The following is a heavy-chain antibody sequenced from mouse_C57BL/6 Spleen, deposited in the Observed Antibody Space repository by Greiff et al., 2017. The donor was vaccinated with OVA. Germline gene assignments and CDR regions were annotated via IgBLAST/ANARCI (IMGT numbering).Heavy chain of an antibody. J-gene: IGHJ2*01. V-gene: IGHV1-50*01. D-gene: IGHD1-1*01. CDR1: GYTFTSYW. Sequence: QVQLQQPGAELVKPGASVKLSCKASGYTFTSYWMQWVKQRPGQGLEWIGEIDPSDSYTNYNQKFKGKATLTVDTSSSTAYMQLSSLTSEDSAVYYCARGDYYSVYFDYWGQGTTLTVSS. CDR3: ARGDYYSVYFDY. CDR2: IDPSDSYT.